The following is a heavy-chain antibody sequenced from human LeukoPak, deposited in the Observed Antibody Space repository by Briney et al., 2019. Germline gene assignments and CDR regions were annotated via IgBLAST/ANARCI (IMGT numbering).Heavy chain of an antibody. D-gene: IGHD3-9*01. CDR3: ARDYDILTGYYFDY. CDR2: ISYDGSNK. J-gene: IGHJ4*02. Sequence: GGSLRLSCAASGFTFSSYAMHWVRQAPGKELEWVAVISYDGSNKYYADSVKGRFTISRDNSKNTLYLQMNSLRAEDTAVYYCARDYDILTGYYFDYWGQGTLVTVSS. V-gene: IGHV3-30*04. CDR1: GFTFSSYA.